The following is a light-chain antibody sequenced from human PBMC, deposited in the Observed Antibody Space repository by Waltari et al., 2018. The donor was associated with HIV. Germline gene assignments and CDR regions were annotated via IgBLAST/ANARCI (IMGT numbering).Light chain of an antibody. Sequence: QSVLTQPPSASGTPGQRVTISCSGSSSNIGSNTVNWSQQLPGTAPKLLFYSNNQRPSGVPDRFSGSKSGTSASLAISGLQSEDEAGYYCAAWDGSLNGRVVFGGGTKLTVL. V-gene: IGLV1-44*01. CDR1: SSNIGSNT. J-gene: IGLJ2*01. CDR2: SNN. CDR3: AAWDGSLNGRVV.